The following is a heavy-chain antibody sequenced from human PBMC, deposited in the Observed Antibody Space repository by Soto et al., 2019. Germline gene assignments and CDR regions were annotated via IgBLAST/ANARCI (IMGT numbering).Heavy chain of an antibody. J-gene: IGHJ3*02. CDR2: IRGSGGST. CDR1: GFTFSSYA. CDR3: AKDLRRGREYYYDSSGYRDAFDI. D-gene: IGHD3-22*01. Sequence: GGSLRLSCAASGFTFSSYAMSWVRQAPGKGLEWVSAIRGSGGSTYYADSVKGRFTISRDNSKNTLYLQMNSLRAEDTAVYYCAKDLRRGREYYYDSSGYRDAFDIWGQGTMVTVSS. V-gene: IGHV3-23*01.